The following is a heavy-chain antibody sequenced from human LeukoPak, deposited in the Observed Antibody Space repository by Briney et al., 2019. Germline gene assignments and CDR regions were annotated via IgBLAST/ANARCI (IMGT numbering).Heavy chain of an antibody. CDR3: ARMSRIVVVEAATSPFDY. Sequence: ASVKVSCKASGYTFTSYGISWVRQAPGQGLEWMGWISAYNGNTNYAQKLQGRVTMTTDTSTSTAYMELRSLRSDDTAAYYCARMSRIVVVEAATSPFDYWGQGTLVTVSS. J-gene: IGHJ4*02. D-gene: IGHD2-15*01. CDR2: ISAYNGNT. CDR1: GYTFTSYG. V-gene: IGHV1-18*01.